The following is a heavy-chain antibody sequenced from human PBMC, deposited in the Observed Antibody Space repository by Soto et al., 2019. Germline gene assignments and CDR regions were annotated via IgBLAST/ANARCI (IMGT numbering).Heavy chain of an antibody. J-gene: IGHJ6*02. Sequence: SETLSLTCTVSGGSISSYYWSWIRQPPGKGLEWIGYIYYSGGAKYNPSVKRRVSISVDTSKNQFSLNLSSVTAADTAVYYCTRDGDGRMTTNPYYYYGMDVWGPGSTVTVSS. CDR1: GGSISSYY. V-gene: IGHV4-59*01. CDR2: IYYSGGA. CDR3: TRDGDGRMTTNPYYYYGMDV. D-gene: IGHD2-21*02.